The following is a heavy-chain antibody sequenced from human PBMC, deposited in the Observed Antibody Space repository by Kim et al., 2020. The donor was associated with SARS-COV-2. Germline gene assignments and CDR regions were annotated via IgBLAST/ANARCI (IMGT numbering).Heavy chain of an antibody. CDR3: ARGGRYSIPYHEHWYFDL. D-gene: IGHD3-9*01. CDR1: GGSISSGGYY. J-gene: IGHJ2*01. CDR2: IYYSGST. V-gene: IGHV4-31*03. Sequence: SETLSLTCTVSGGSISSGGYYWSWIRQHPGKGLEWIGYIYYSGSTYYNPSLKSRVTISVDTSKNQFSLKLSSVTAADTAVYYCARGGRYSIPYHEHWYFDLWGRGTLVTVSS.